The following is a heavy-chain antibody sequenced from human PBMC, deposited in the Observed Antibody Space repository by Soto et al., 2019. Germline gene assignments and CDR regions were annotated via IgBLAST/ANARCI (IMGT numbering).Heavy chain of an antibody. CDR3: ARDSGYDNLTGDASDI. CDR2: ITWNSNNI. CDR1: GFRFEDYA. D-gene: IGHD3-9*01. J-gene: IGHJ3*02. V-gene: IGHV3-9*01. Sequence: SLRHSSSSSGFRFEDYAIHWARQALGKRQEWVSGITWNSNNIGHADSVKSRFTISRDNAKNSLYLQMDALTPEDTAFYYCARDSGYDNLTGDASDIWGQGTMVTVSS.